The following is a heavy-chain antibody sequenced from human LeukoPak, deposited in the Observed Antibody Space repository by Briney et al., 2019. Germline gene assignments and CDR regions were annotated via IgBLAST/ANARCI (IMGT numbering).Heavy chain of an antibody. CDR1: GFTFSSYE. CDR3: AKDVIAAADYYFDY. J-gene: IGHJ4*02. CDR2: ISSSGSTI. V-gene: IGHV3-48*03. D-gene: IGHD6-13*01. Sequence: GGSLRLSCAASGFTFSSYEMNWVRQAPGKGLEWVSYISSSGSTIYYADSVKGRFTISRDNAKNSLYLQMNSLRAEDTAVYYCAKDVIAAADYYFDYWGQGTLVTVSS.